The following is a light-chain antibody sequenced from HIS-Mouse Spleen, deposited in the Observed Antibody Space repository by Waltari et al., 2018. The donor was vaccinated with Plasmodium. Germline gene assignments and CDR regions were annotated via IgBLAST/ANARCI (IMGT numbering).Light chain of an antibody. CDR1: QSVSSSY. J-gene: IGKJ2*01. CDR2: GAS. Sequence: EIVMTQSPATLSLSPGARATLPCRASQSVSSSYLSWYQQKPGQAPRLLIYGASTRATGIPARFSGSGSGTDFTLTISSLQPEDFAVYYCQQDYNLPYTFGQGTKLEIK. V-gene: IGKV3D-7*01. CDR3: QQDYNLPYT.